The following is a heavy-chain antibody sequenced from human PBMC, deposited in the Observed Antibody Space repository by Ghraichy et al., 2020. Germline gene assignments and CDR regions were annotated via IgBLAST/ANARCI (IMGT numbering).Heavy chain of an antibody. CDR3: ARRSAALWYFDV. Sequence: GGSLRLSCAGSGFIFSNHGMAWVRQFPGKGLEWVSFISASGINIYHADSVTGRFTISRDNSKNTVSLQMNTLRVDDPAVYYCARRSAALWYFDVWGRGTLVTVSS. J-gene: IGHJ2*01. V-gene: IGHV3-23*01. CDR1: GFIFSNHG. CDR2: ISASGINI.